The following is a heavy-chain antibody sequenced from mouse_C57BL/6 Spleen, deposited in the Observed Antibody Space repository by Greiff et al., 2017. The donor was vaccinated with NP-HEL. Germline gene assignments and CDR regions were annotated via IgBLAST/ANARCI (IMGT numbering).Heavy chain of an antibody. V-gene: IGHV1-83*01. CDR3: RGWLLRPYWYFDV. J-gene: IGHJ1*03. CDR2: YPGSGNTY. D-gene: IGHD2-3*01. CDR1: YTFTDYYM. Sequence: VQLQQSGPELVKPGASVKMSCKASGYTFTDYYMHWVKQKPGKGLEWIGEIYPGSGNTYYNEKFKGKATLTVDTSSSTAYMQLSSLTSEDSAVYFCARGWLLRPYWYFDVWGTGTTVTVSS.